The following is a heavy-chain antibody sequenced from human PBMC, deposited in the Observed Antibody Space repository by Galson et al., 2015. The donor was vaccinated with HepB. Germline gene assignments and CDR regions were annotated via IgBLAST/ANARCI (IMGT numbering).Heavy chain of an antibody. Sequence: SVKVSCKASGYTFTTYGINWVRLAPGQGLEWMGRINPYNGNTNYEQKFRGRVTMSTDTSTSTVYMELRSLRSDDTAVYYCARGAPLDHWGQGTLVTVSS. J-gene: IGHJ4*02. CDR3: ARGAPLDH. V-gene: IGHV1-18*01. CDR2: INPYNGNT. CDR1: GYTFTTYG.